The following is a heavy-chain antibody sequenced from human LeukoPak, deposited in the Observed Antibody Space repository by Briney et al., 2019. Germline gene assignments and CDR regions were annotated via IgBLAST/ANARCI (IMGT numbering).Heavy chain of an antibody. CDR1: GGSFSGYY. CDR3: ARLGYYYGSGRPRGMDV. D-gene: IGHD3-10*01. J-gene: IGHJ6*02. V-gene: IGHV4-34*01. CDR2: INHSGST. Sequence: PSETLSLTCAVYGGSFSGYYWSWLRQPPGKGLEWIGEINHSGSTNYNPSLKSRVTISVDTSKNQFSLKLSSVTAADTAVYYCARLGYYYGSGRPRGMDVWGQGTTVTVSS.